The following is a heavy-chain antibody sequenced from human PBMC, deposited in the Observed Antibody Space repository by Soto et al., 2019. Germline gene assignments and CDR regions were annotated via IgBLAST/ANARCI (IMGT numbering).Heavy chain of an antibody. CDR1: GYTLTELS. CDR3: ASKWFGESNDAFDS. V-gene: IGHV1-24*01. CDR2: FDPEDGET. Sequence: ASVRVSCKVSGYTLTELSMHWVRQAPGKGLEWMGGFDPEDGETIYAQKFQGRVTMTEDTSTDTAYMELSSLRSEDTAVYYCASKWFGESNDAFDSWEQGTMVTVAS. D-gene: IGHD3-10*01. J-gene: IGHJ3*02.